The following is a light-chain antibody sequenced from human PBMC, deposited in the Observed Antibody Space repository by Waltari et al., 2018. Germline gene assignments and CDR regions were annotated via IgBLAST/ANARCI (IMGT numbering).Light chain of an antibody. CDR2: EVT. CDR1: SYDVGSYNL. CDR3: CSKAGSSTV. V-gene: IGLV2-23*02. Sequence: QSALTQPASVSGSPGQSITISCAGSSYDVGSYNLVPWSQQHPGKAPNLIIYEVTKRPSEVPNRFSGSKSGNTASLTISGLQAEDESDYYCCSKAGSSTVFGGGTKLTVL. J-gene: IGLJ2*01.